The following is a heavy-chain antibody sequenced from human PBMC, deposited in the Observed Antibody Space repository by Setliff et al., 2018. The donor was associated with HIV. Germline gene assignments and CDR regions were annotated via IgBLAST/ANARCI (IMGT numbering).Heavy chain of an antibody. CDR1: GASISSSGYY. Sequence: SETLSLTCTVSGASISSSGYYWSWIRQHPVKGLEWIGYIYYTGTTFYNPSLESRLIISLDTPKNQFSLRLTSVTAADTAVYYCARLGTRTVAADADFDSWGQGALVTVSP. CDR3: ARLGTRTVAADADFDS. V-gene: IGHV4-31*03. CDR2: IYYTGTT. D-gene: IGHD2-15*01. J-gene: IGHJ4*02.